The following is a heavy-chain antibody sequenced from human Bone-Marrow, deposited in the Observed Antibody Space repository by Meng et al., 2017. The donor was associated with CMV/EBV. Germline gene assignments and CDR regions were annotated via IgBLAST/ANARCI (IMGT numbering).Heavy chain of an antibody. CDR1: GLTFSGYA. CDR2: ISGSGGST. Sequence: LSGPAAGLTFSGYAMGWVRQAPGKGLEWVSAISGSGGSTYYADSVKGRFTISRDNSKNTLYLQMNSLRAEDTAVYYCAKDGSSGWYTWGQGTLVTVSS. V-gene: IGHV3-23*01. D-gene: IGHD6-19*01. CDR3: AKDGSSGWYT. J-gene: IGHJ5*02.